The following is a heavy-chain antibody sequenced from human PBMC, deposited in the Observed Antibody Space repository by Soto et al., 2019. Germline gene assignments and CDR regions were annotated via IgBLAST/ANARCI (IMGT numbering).Heavy chain of an antibody. Sequence: QVQLQESGPGLVKPSETLSLTCTVSGGSVSSGSYYWSWIRQPPGKGLEWIGYIYYSGSTNYNPSPKSRVTISVDTSKNQFSLKLSSVTAADTAVYYCARDEGGGGAMVTYFNYWGQGTLVTVSS. D-gene: IGHD5-18*01. J-gene: IGHJ4*02. CDR2: IYYSGST. CDR3: ARDEGGGGAMVTYFNY. CDR1: GGSVSSGSYY. V-gene: IGHV4-61*01.